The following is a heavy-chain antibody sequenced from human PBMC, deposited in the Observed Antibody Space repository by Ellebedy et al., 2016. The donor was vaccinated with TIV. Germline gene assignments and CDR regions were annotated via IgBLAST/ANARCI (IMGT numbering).Heavy chain of an antibody. V-gene: IGHV3-7*03. D-gene: IGHD2/OR15-2a*01. Sequence: PGGSLRLSCVGSGFNSTSYWMSWVRQAPGQGLDWVANIKQDGSRTNYGDSVRGRFTISRDNAKNSLYLQMNSLRAEDTGIYYCARDSRRMFQHWGQGTLVTISS. CDR2: IKQDGSRT. J-gene: IGHJ1*01. CDR1: GFNSTSYW. CDR3: ARDSRRMFQH.